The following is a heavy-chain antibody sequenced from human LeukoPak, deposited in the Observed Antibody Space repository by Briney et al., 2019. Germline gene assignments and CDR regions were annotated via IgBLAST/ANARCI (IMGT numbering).Heavy chain of an antibody. CDR1: GYTFTSYY. CDR3: ARDNTRPGPITQEYDSSGYHDY. V-gene: IGHV1-46*01. D-gene: IGHD3-22*01. J-gene: IGHJ4*02. Sequence: ASVKVSCKASGYTFTSYYMHWVRQAPGQGLEWMGIINPSGGSTSYAQKFQGRVTMTRDTSTSTVYMELSSLRSEDTAVYYCARDNTRPGPITQEYDSSGYHDYWGQGTLVTISS. CDR2: INPSGGST.